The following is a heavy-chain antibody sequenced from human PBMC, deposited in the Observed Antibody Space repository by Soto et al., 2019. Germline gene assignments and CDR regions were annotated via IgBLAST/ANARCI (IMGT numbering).Heavy chain of an antibody. Sequence: QLQLQESGSGLVKPSQTLSLTCAVSGGSISSGGYSWSWIRQPPGKGLEWIGYTYHSGSTYYNPSLKSRVTIPVDRSKNQFSLKLSSVTAADTAMYYCARGEGVALGYWGQGTLVTVAS. J-gene: IGHJ4*02. CDR3: ARGEGVALGY. D-gene: IGHD3-3*01. V-gene: IGHV4-30-2*01. CDR2: TYHSGST. CDR1: GGSISSGGYS.